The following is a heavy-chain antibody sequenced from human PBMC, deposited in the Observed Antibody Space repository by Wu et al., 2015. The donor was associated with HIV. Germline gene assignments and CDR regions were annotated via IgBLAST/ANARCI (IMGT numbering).Heavy chain of an antibody. Sequence: QVQLVQSGAEVKKPGASVKVSCKASDYTFTSYGISWVRQAPGQGLEWMGWISAYNGHTNYAQNLQGRVTMTTDTSTSTAYMELRSLRSDDTAVYYCATDSVDYYDSSGYWPFDYWGQGTLVTVSS. D-gene: IGHD3-22*01. CDR3: ATDSVDYYDSSGYWPFDY. V-gene: IGHV1-18*01. J-gene: IGHJ4*02. CDR1: DYTFTSYG. CDR2: ISAYNGHT.